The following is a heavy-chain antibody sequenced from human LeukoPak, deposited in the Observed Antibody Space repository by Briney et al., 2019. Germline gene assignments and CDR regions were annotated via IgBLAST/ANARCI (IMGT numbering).Heavy chain of an antibody. CDR1: GGSISSSSYY. CDR2: IYYSGST. Sequence: SETLSLTCTVSGGSISSSSYYWGWIRQPPGKGLEWIGGIYYSGSTYYNPSLKSRVTISVDTSKNQFSLKLSSVTAADTAVYYCARHAVAAAGTFDYWGQGTLVTVSS. V-gene: IGHV4-39*01. D-gene: IGHD6-13*01. J-gene: IGHJ4*02. CDR3: ARHAVAAAGTFDY.